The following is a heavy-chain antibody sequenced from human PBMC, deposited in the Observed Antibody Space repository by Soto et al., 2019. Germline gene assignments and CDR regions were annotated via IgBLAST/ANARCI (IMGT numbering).Heavy chain of an antibody. D-gene: IGHD3-10*01. V-gene: IGHV5-10-1*01. Sequence: GESLKISCKGSGYSFTSYWISGVRQMPGKGLEWMGRIDPSDSYTNYSPSFQGHVTISADKSISTAYLQWSSLKASDTAMYYCARHNYYGSGSYGLPGPEYYFDYWGQGTLVTVSS. CDR1: GYSFTSYW. CDR3: ARHNYYGSGSYGLPGPEYYFDY. CDR2: IDPSDSYT. J-gene: IGHJ4*02.